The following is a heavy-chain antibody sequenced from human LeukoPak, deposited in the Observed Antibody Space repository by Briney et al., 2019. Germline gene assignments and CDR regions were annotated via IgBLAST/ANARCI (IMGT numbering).Heavy chain of an antibody. V-gene: IGHV3-48*02. CDR3: ASSGSYRFDY. D-gene: IGHD1-26*01. CDR2: ITASGTAM. CDR1: GFTFSSYS. J-gene: IGHJ4*02. Sequence: GGSLRLSCAASGFTFSSYSVNWVRQAPGKGLEWVSHITASGTAMFYADSVKGRFTISRDNAKNSLYLQMNSLRDEDTAVYYCASSGSYRFDYWGQGTLVTVSS.